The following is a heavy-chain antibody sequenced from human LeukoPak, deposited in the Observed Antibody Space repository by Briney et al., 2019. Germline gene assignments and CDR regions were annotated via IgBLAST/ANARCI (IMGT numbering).Heavy chain of an antibody. CDR3: AKIRGYYYDSSGYSDY. J-gene: IGHJ4*02. CDR1: GFTFSSYA. V-gene: IGHV3-23*01. Sequence: PGGSLRLSCAASGFTFSSYAMSWVRQAPGKGLEWVSAISGSGGSTYYADSVKGRFTISRDNSKNTLYLQMNSLRAEDTAVYYCAKIRGYYYDSSGYSDYWGQGTLVTVSS. CDR2: ISGSGGST. D-gene: IGHD3-22*01.